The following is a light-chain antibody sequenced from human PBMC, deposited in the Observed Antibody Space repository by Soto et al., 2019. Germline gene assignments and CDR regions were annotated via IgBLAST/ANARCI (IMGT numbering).Light chain of an antibody. CDR2: DTS. J-gene: IGKJ4*01. CDR1: QSVSSN. Sequence: EIVMTQSPATLSVSPGERATLSCRASQSVSSNLARYQHKPGQTPRLLIYDTSTRATGVPARFSGSRSGPEFTLTINSLQSEDFAIYYCQPYNNWPLTFGGGTKVDIK. V-gene: IGKV3-15*01. CDR3: QPYNNWPLT.